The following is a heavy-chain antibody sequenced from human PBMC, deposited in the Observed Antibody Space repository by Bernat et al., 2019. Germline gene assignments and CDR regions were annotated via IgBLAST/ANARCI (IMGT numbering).Heavy chain of an antibody. J-gene: IGHJ3*02. CDR1: GGSISSVDYY. Sequence: QVQLQESGPGLVKPSQTLSLTCTVSGGSISSVDYYWSWIRQPAGQGLEWIGRLYASGSTNYNPSLHSRVTISVDTSKNQFSLKLSSVTAADTAVYYCATRDLNDKLRSGPNFGAFDIWGQGTMVTVSS. CDR2: LYASGST. CDR3: ATRDLNDKLRSGPNFGAFDI. D-gene: IGHD3-10*01. V-gene: IGHV4-61*02.